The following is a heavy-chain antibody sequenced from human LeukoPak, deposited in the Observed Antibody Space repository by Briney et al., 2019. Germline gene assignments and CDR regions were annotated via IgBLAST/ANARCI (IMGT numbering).Heavy chain of an antibody. CDR2: IRSKANSYAT. V-gene: IGHV3-73*01. J-gene: IGHJ4*02. D-gene: IGHD3-22*01. CDR3: TSPHSSGYSGPIDY. Sequence: PGGSLKLXCAASGFTFSGSAMHWVRRASGKGLESVGRIRSKANSYATAYAASVKGRFTISRDDSKNTAYLQMNSLKTEDTAVYYCTSPHSSGYSGPIDYWGQGTLVTVSS. CDR1: GFTFSGSA.